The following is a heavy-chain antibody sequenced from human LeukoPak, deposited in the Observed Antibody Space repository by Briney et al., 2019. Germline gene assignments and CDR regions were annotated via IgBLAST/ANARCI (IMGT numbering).Heavy chain of an antibody. CDR2: IWYDGSNK. D-gene: IGHD2-15*01. V-gene: IGHV3-33*06. CDR1: GFIFRNYG. Sequence: PGGSLRLSCAASGFIFRNYGMHWVRQAPGKGLEWVAVIWYDGSNKYYADSVKARFTISRDNSKNTLYLQMFTLRPEDTAIYYCAKGLVVVVGPMYFDYWGQGTLVTVSS. CDR3: AKGLVVVVGPMYFDY. J-gene: IGHJ4*02.